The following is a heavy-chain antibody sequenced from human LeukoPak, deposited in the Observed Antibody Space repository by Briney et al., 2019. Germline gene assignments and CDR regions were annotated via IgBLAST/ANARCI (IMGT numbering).Heavy chain of an antibody. CDR1: GGTFSSYA. Sequence: SVKVSCKASGGTFSSYAISWVRQAPGQGLEWMGGIIPIFGTANYAQKFQGRVTITADESTSTAYMELSSLRSEDTAVYYCARGRWERVRGVIKDYYYYYGMDVWGQGTTVTVSS. CDR2: IIPIFGTA. D-gene: IGHD3-10*01. J-gene: IGHJ6*02. V-gene: IGHV1-69*13. CDR3: ARGRWERVRGVIKDYYYYYGMDV.